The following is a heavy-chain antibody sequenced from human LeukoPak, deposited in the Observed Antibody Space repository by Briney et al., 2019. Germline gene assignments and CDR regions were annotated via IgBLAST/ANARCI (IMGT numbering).Heavy chain of an antibody. D-gene: IGHD3-10*01. CDR3: ARSHLLWFGELQGSWFDP. CDR1: GGSISTYY. CDR2: AHYSGST. J-gene: IGHJ5*02. V-gene: IGHV4-59*01. Sequence: SETLSLTCTVSGGSISTYYWTWIRQPPGKGLEWIGCAHYSGSTSYNPSLERRVTISVDTSKNQFSLRLTSLTPADTAVYYCARSHLLWFGELQGSWFDPWGQGTLVTVSS.